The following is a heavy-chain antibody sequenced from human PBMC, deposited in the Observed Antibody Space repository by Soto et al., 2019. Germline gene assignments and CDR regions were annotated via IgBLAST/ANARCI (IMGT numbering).Heavy chain of an antibody. CDR3: ARVASSPVYYYYYGMDV. J-gene: IGHJ6*02. Sequence: EVQLVETGGGLIQPGGSLRLSCAASGFTVSSNYMSWVRQAPGKGLEWVSVIYSGGSTYYADSVKGRFTISRDNSKNTLYLQTNSLRAEDTAVAYCARVASSPVYYYYYGMDVWGQGTTVTVSS. CDR1: GFTVSSNY. CDR2: IYSGGST. D-gene: IGHD3-16*02. V-gene: IGHV3-53*02.